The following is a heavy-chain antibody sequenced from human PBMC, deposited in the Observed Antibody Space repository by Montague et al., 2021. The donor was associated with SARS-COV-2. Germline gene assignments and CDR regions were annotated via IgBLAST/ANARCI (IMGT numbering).Heavy chain of an antibody. D-gene: IGHD3-22*01. CDR3: ARGAPTISMILVVMTGAGWYFDL. V-gene: IGHV4-34*01. CDR2: INHSGST. J-gene: IGHJ2*01. CDR1: GGSFSDYC. Sequence: SETLSLTCAVYGGSFSDYCWSWIRQPPGKGLEWIGEINHSGSTNYNPSLRSRATISVDTSKNQFSLKLSAVTAADTAVYYCARGAPTISMILVVMTGAGWYFDLWGRGTLVTVSS.